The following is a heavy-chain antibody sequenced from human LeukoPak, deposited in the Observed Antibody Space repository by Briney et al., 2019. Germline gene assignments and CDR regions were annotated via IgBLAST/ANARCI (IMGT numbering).Heavy chain of an antibody. V-gene: IGHV3-21*01. CDR2: VSTGSNYI. D-gene: IGHD3-3*01. J-gene: IGHJ4*02. CDR1: GFTFSSYS. CDR3: ARGTYYDFWSGYQHFDY. Sequence: GGSLRLSCTAPGFTFSSYSLNWVRQAPGKGLEWVSSVSTGSNYIYYADSVKGRFTISRDNDKNSLYLQMNSLRVEDTAVYYCARGTYYDFWSGYQHFDYWGQGTLVTVSS.